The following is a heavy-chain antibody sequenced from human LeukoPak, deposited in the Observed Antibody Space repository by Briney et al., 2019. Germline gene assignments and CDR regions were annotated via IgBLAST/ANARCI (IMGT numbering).Heavy chain of an antibody. J-gene: IGHJ6*02. CDR2: INTNTGNP. CDR1: GYIFTSYA. V-gene: IGHV7-4-1*02. Sequence: GVSVKASCKASGYIFTSYAMNWVRQAPGQGLEWMGWINTNTGNPTYAQGFTGRFVFSLDTSVSTAYLQISSLKAEDTAVYYCARDSTSNDFWSGYYAYYYYYYGMDVWGQGTTVTVSS. CDR3: ARDSTSNDFWSGYYAYYYYYYGMDV. D-gene: IGHD3-3*01.